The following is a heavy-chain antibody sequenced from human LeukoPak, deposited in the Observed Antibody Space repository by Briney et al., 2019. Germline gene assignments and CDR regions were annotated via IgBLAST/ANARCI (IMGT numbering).Heavy chain of an antibody. CDR1: GGSISSYY. V-gene: IGHV4-59*01. J-gene: IGHJ3*02. Sequence: PSETLSLTCTVSGGSISSYYWSRIRQPPGKGLEWIGYIYYSGSTNYNPSLKSRVTISVDTSKNQFSLKLSSVTAADTAVYYCARDFNYDSSGYYYRGGAFDIWGQGTMVIVSS. CDR3: ARDFNYDSSGYYYRGGAFDI. CDR2: IYYSGST. D-gene: IGHD3-22*01.